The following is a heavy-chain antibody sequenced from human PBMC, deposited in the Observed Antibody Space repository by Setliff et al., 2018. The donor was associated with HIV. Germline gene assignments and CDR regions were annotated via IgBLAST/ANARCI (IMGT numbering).Heavy chain of an antibody. V-gene: IGHV4-59*11. CDR3: ARDGPALYDSGIRY. Sequence: GPLSLTCPVAGGSITGHYWSWIRQHTGKGLEWIGYIHYSGSSNYNPSLKSRVSISLDTSKEQVSLKLNSVTAADPAVYYCARDGPALYDSGIRYWGQGSLVTVSS. D-gene: IGHD3-10*01. J-gene: IGHJ4*02. CDR1: GGSITGHY. CDR2: IHYSGSS.